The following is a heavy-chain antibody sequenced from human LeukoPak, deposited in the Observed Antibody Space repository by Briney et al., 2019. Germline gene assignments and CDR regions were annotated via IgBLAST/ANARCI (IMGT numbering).Heavy chain of an antibody. CDR2: ISAYNGNT. CDR1: GYTFTSYG. V-gene: IGHV1-18*01. J-gene: IGHJ4*02. Sequence: ASVKVSCKASGYTFTSYGISWVRQAPGQGLEWMGWISAYNGNTNYAQKFQGRVTMTRDTSISTAYMELSRLRSDDTAVYYCARVLVRDVPFDYWGQGTLVTVSS. CDR3: ARVLVRDVPFDY. D-gene: IGHD3-10*01.